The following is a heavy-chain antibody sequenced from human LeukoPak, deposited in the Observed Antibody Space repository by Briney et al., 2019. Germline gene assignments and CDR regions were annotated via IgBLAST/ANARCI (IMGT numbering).Heavy chain of an antibody. Sequence: PAGSLTLSCAAFGFTVSSNSMSWVRQPVGKGLEWVSLIYSGGSTYYADSVKGRFTISRDNSKNTLYLQMSSLRAEDTAVYYCAIEATPRFYSSSWYGSQLGPEPLDYWGQGTLVTVSS. D-gene: IGHD6-13*01. V-gene: IGHV3-66*01. CDR2: IYSGGST. CDR1: GFTVSSNS. CDR3: AIEATPRFYSSSWYGSQLGPEPLDY. J-gene: IGHJ4*02.